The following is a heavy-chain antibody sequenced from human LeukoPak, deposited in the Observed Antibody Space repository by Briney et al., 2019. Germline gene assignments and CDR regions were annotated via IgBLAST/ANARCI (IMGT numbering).Heavy chain of an antibody. CDR1: GGSISSGSYY. CDR2: IYTSGST. CDR3: ARGVMGSSWSHYYYYGMDV. V-gene: IGHV4-61*02. D-gene: IGHD6-13*01. J-gene: IGHJ6*02. Sequence: PSETLSLICTVSGGSISSGSYYWSWIRQPAGKGLEWIGRIYTSGSTNYNPSLKSRVTISVDTSKNQFSLKLSSVTAADTAVYYCARGVMGSSWSHYYYYGMDVWGQGTTVTVSS.